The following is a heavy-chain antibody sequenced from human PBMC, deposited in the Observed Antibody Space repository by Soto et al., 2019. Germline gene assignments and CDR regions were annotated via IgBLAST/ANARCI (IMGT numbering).Heavy chain of an antibody. Sequence: PGWSLRLSCASSVFTFISYSMNWVRQAPGKGLEWVSSISSSSSYIYYADSVKGRFTISRDNAKNSLYLQMNSLRAEDTAVYYCARGPRGSVDYWGQGTLVTVS. CDR1: VFTFISYS. D-gene: IGHD3-16*01. CDR2: ISSSSSYI. J-gene: IGHJ4*02. V-gene: IGHV3-21*01. CDR3: ARGPRGSVDY.